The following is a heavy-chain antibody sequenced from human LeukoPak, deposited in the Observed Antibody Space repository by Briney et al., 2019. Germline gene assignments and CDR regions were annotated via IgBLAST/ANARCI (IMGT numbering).Heavy chain of an antibody. Sequence: PGGSLRLSCAASGFTFGDYAMHWVRQLPGKRLEWVGLLIGDSTTAHYADSVKGRFTISRDNNKNSLFLQMNSLTTEDTALYYCAKDTVSAAGFEGYFDSWGQGTLVTVSS. V-gene: IGHV3-43*02. D-gene: IGHD6-13*01. CDR3: AKDTVSAAGFEGYFDS. J-gene: IGHJ4*02. CDR2: LIGDSTTA. CDR1: GFTFGDYA.